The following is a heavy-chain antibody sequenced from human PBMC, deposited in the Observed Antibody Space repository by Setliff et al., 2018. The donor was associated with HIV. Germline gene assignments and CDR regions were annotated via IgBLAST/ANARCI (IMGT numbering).Heavy chain of an antibody. CDR1: GFTVSSHY. J-gene: IGHJ4*02. CDR3: AKDRSGSYSFARD. Sequence: ETLSLSCAASGFTVSSHYMSWVRQAPGKGLEWVSTIYSDGSTYYADSVKGRFTVSRDNAKNSLYLQMNSLRAEDTAAYYCAKDRSGSYSFARDWGQGTLVTVSS. CDR2: IYSDGST. V-gene: IGHV3-66*01. D-gene: IGHD1-26*01.